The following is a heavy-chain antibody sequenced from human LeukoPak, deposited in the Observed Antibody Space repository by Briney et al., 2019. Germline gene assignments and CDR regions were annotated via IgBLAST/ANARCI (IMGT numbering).Heavy chain of an antibody. D-gene: IGHD4-23*01. V-gene: IGHV6-1*01. J-gene: IGHJ5*02. Sequence: SQTLSLTCVISGDSVSNNSAAWNWIRQSPSRGLEWLGRTYYRSKWYNDYAVSVKSRMTINPDTSKNQFSLQLNSETPEDTAVYYCARGSSVLISWFDPWGQGTLVTVSS. CDR1: GDSVSNNSAA. CDR2: TYYRSKWYN. CDR3: ARGSSVLISWFDP.